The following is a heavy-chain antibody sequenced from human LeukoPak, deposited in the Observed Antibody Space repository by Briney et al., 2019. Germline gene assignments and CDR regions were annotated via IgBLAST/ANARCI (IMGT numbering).Heavy chain of an antibody. J-gene: IGHJ4*02. CDR3: ASGVVAANYFDY. CDR2: INWNGGST. CDR1: GFTFDDYG. Sequence: PGGSLRLSCATSGFTFDDYGMSWVRQAPGKGLEWVSGINWNGGSTGYADSVKGRFSISRDNAKNARYLQMNSLRAEDTALYYYASGVVAANYFDYWGQGTLVTVSS. V-gene: IGHV3-20*04. D-gene: IGHD2-15*01.